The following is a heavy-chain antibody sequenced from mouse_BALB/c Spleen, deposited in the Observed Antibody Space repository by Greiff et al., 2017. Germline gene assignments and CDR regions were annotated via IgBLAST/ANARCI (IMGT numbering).Heavy chain of an antibody. V-gene: IGHV5-17*02. CDR2: ISSGSSTI. CDR3: AREGLRLRYFDV. Sequence: EVKLVESGGGLVQPGGSRKLSCAASGFTFSSFGMHWVRQAPEKGLEWVAYISSGSSTIYYADTVKGRFTISRDNPKNTLFLQMTSLRSEDTAMYYCAREGLRLRYFDVWGAGTTVTVSS. J-gene: IGHJ1*01. CDR1: GFTFSSFG. D-gene: IGHD1-2*01.